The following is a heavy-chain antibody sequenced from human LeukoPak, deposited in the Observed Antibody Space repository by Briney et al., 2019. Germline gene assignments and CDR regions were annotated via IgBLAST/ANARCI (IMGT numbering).Heavy chain of an antibody. J-gene: IGHJ4*02. CDR1: GFTFSTYA. CDR2: IRGDGYT. D-gene: IGHD5-12*01. CDR3: ARGNSGYDYYFDY. Sequence: PGGSLRLSCAASGFTFSTYAMSWVRQAPGKGLEWVSTIRGDGYTYYADSVKGRFTISRDNSENTLYLQMNSLRAEDTAVYYCARGNSGYDYYFDYWGQGTLVTVSS. V-gene: IGHV3-23*01.